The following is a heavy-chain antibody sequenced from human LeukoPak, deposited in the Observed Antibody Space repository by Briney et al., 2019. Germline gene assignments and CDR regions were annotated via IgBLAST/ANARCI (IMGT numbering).Heavy chain of an antibody. J-gene: IGHJ3*02. V-gene: IGHV3-23*01. CDR3: ARDSLAHSSAFDI. Sequence: GGSLRLSCAASGFTFSSYAMSWVRQAPGKGLEWVSAISGSGGSTYYADSVKGRFTISRDNSKNTLYLQMNSLRAEDTAVYYCARDSLAHSSAFDIWGQGTMVTVSS. D-gene: IGHD2-15*01. CDR1: GFTFSSYA. CDR2: ISGSGGST.